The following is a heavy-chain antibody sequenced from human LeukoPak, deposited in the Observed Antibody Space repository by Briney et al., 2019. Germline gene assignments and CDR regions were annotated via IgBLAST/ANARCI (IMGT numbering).Heavy chain of an antibody. Sequence: QPGGSLRLSCTASGFTFSSYEMNWVRQAPGKGLEWISYISSSGSTIYSADSVRGRFTISRDNAKNSLYLQMNSLRAEDTAVYYCARTPPHLYSFGYRDYYFDYWGQGTLVTVSS. CDR2: ISSSGSTI. D-gene: IGHD5-18*01. J-gene: IGHJ4*02. CDR1: GFTFSSYE. CDR3: ARTPPHLYSFGYRDYYFDY. V-gene: IGHV3-48*03.